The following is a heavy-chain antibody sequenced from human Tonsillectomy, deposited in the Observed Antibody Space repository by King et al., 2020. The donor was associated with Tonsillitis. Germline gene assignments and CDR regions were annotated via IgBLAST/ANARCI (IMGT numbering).Heavy chain of an antibody. CDR2: IYPSGST. Sequence: VQLQESGPGLVKPSETLSLTCTVSDGSISSYYWSWIRQPAGKGLEWIGRIYPSGSTPYNPSLKSRVTMSVDPSKNHFSLKLNSVTAADTAVYYCARFSGFPNWYFDLWGRGTLVTVSS. J-gene: IGHJ2*01. CDR3: ARFSGFPNWYFDL. V-gene: IGHV4-4*07. D-gene: IGHD3-10*01. CDR1: DGSISSYY.